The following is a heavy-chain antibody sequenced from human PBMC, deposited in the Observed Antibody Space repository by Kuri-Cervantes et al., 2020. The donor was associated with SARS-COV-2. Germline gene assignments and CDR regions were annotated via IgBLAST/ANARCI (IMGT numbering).Heavy chain of an antibody. CDR3: ARDLGIAGSADWFDP. J-gene: IGHJ5*02. CDR1: EFIFSNYS. CDR2: ISTGGTYI. D-gene: IGHD2-2*01. V-gene: IGHV3-21*01. Sequence: GGSLRLSCAASEFIFSNYSMNWVRQAPGKGLEWVSSISTGGTYIYYADSVRGRFTISRDNAKNSLYLQMTSLRAEDTAVYYCARDLGIAGSADWFDPWGQGTLVTGSS.